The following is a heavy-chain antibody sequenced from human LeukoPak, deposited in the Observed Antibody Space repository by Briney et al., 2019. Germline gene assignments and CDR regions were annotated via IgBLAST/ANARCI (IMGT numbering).Heavy chain of an antibody. V-gene: IGHV4-34*01. CDR3: ARLGGYSYGSSYYFDY. CDR2: INHSGST. Sequence: SETLSLTCAVYGGSFSGYYWSWIRQPPGKGLEWIGEINHSGSTNYNPSLKSRVTISVGTSKNQFSLKLSSVTAADTAVYYCARLGGYSYGSSYYFDYWGQGTLVTVSS. D-gene: IGHD5-18*01. CDR1: GGSFSGYY. J-gene: IGHJ4*02.